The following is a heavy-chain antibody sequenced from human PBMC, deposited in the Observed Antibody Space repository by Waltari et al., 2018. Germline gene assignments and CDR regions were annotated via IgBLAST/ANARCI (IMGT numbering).Heavy chain of an antibody. D-gene: IGHD3-10*01. CDR2: IYTSGRA. V-gene: IGHV4-4*07. J-gene: IGHJ4*02. CDR1: GGSISSYY. Sequence: QVQLQESGPGLVKPSETLSLTCTVSGGSISSYYWSWIRQPAGKGLEWIGRIYTSGRANENPSLKSRVTMSVDTSKNQFSRKLSSVTAADTAVYYCARGLLWFGEYYFDYWGQGTLVTVSS. CDR3: ARGLLWFGEYYFDY.